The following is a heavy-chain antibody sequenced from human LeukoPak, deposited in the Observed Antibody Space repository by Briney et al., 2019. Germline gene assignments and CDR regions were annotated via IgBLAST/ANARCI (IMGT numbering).Heavy chain of an antibody. CDR2: ISGSGGST. CDR1: GFTFSSYA. D-gene: IGHD3-10*01. CDR3: AREGAADYYGSGSYYSPFDY. V-gene: IGHV3-23*01. Sequence: GGSLRLSCAVSGFTFSSYAMSWVRQAPGKGLEWVSAISGSGGSTYYADSVKGRFTISRDNSKNTLYLQMNSLRAEDTAVYYCAREGAADYYGSGSYYSPFDYWGQGTLVTVSS. J-gene: IGHJ4*02.